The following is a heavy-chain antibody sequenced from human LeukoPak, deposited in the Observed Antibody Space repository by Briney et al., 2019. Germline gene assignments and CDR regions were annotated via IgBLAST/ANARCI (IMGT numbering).Heavy chain of an antibody. V-gene: IGHV1-18*01. CDR2: ISAYNGNT. D-gene: IGHD5-12*01. CDR1: GYTFTSYG. Sequence: ASVKVSCKASGYTFTSYGISWVRQAPGQGLEWMGWISAYNGNTNYAQKLQGRVTMTTDTSTSTAYMELRSLRSDDTAVYYCARERRSLGYRHFDYWAREPWSPSPQ. J-gene: IGHJ4*02. CDR3: ARERRSLGYRHFDY.